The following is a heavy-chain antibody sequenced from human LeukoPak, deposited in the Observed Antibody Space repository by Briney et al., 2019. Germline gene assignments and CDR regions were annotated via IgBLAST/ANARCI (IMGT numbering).Heavy chain of an antibody. CDR2: INSDGSST. Sequence: GGSLRLSCAASGFTFSDYYMSWTRQAPGKGLEWVSRINSDGSSTSYADSVKGRFTISRDNAKNSLYLQMNSLRAEDTAVYYCAREYYDSSGYQPYYFDYWGQGTLVTVSS. CDR3: AREYYDSSGYQPYYFDY. V-gene: IGHV3-74*01. CDR1: GFTFSDYY. J-gene: IGHJ4*02. D-gene: IGHD3-22*01.